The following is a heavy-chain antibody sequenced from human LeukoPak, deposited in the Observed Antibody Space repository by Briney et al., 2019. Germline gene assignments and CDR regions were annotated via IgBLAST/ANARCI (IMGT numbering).Heavy chain of an antibody. CDR1: GYTFTSYD. D-gene: IGHD1-14*01. CDR3: ARSNRGVRDN. CDR2: MNPNSGNT. V-gene: IGHV1-8*01. J-gene: IGHJ4*02. Sequence: GASVKVYCKASGYTFTSYDINWVRQATGQGLEWMGLMNPNSGNTGYAQKFQGRVTMTSNTSISTAYMELSSLRSEDTAVYYCARSNRGVRDNWGQGALCTVSS.